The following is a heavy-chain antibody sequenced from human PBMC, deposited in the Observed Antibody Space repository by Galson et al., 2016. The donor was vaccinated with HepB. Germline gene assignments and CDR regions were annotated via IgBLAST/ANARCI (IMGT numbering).Heavy chain of an antibody. CDR2: ISYDGSDK. V-gene: IGHV3-30-3*01. D-gene: IGHD1-1*01. Sequence: SLRLSCAASGYIFSGYAMHWVRQAPGKGLEWLSLISYDGSDKYYADSVRGRFTISRDSSKNTLYLEMNSLRPEDTAVYYCAREDLVDAFGSRKYNTKYFDPWGQGTLVTVSS. CDR3: AREDLVDAFGSRKYNTKYFDP. CDR1: GYIFSGYA. J-gene: IGHJ5*02.